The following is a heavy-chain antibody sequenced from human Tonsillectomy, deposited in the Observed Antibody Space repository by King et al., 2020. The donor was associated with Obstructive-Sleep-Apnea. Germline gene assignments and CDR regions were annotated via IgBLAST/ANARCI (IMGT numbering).Heavy chain of an antibody. J-gene: IGHJ4*02. CDR2: ISGRDDST. CDR1: GFTFGSYA. CDR3: AKDWDSSGWTGLFEY. D-gene: IGHD6-19*01. Sequence: VQLVESGGGLVQPGGSLRLSCAASGFTFGSYAMSWVRQAPGKGLEWISGISGRDDSTYYADSVKGRFTISRDDYKNTLYMQIDSLRAEDTAVYYCAKDWDSSGWTGLFEYWGQGTLVTVSS. V-gene: IGHV3-23*04.